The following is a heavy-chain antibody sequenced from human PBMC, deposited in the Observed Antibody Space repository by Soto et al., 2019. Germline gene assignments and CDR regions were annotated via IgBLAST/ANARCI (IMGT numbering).Heavy chain of an antibody. CDR2: ISYDGSNK. D-gene: IGHD3-16*02. J-gene: IGHJ4*02. CDR1: GFTFSSYG. V-gene: IGHV3-30*18. CDR3: AKDYDYVWGSYLQYYFDY. Sequence: GGSLRLSCAASGFTFSSYGMHWVRQAPGKGLEWVAVISYDGSNKYYADSVKGRLTISRDNSKNTLYLQMNSLRAEDTAVYYCAKDYDYVWGSYLQYYFDYWGQGTLVTVSS.